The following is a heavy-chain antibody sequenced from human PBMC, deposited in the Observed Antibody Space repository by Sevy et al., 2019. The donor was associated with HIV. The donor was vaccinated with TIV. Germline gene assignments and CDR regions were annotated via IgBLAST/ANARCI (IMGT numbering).Heavy chain of an antibody. J-gene: IGHJ4*02. CDR1: GYTFTGHY. V-gene: IGHV1-2*02. D-gene: IGHD7-27*01. CDR3: VRIRFQTGAFDS. CDR2: IDPISGGT. Sequence: ASFKVSCKASGYTFTGHYLHWVRQAPGQGLEWMGWIDPISGGTKHAQNFKGRVTMARDTSISTAYMELSSLRFDDTAMYYCVRIRFQTGAFDSWGQGTLVTVSS.